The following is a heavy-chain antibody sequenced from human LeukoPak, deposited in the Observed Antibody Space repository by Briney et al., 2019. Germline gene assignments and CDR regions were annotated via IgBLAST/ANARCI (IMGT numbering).Heavy chain of an antibody. CDR3: AREYSSFDY. CDR2: ISYSGST. Sequence: SETLSLTCTVSGGSISDYYWHWIRQPPRKGLEWIGFISYSGSTNYNPSLKSRVTISIDPSKNQFPLKLSSVTAADTAVYYCAREYSSFDYWGKGTLVTVSS. D-gene: IGHD2-21*01. CDR1: GGSISDYY. V-gene: IGHV4-59*01. J-gene: IGHJ4*02.